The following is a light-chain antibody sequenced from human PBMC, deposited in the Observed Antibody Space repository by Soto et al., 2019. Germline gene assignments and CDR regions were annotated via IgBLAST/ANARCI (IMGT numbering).Light chain of an antibody. CDR2: GAS. J-gene: IGKJ1*01. Sequence: EIVLTQSPGTLSLSPGERATLSCRASQSVSSSYLAWYQQKPGQAPRLLIYGASTRATGLPARFSGSGSGTEFTLTISSLQSEDFAVYYCQQYNYWPPTFGQGTKVEIK. V-gene: IGKV3-15*01. CDR3: QQYNYWPPT. CDR1: QSVSSSY.